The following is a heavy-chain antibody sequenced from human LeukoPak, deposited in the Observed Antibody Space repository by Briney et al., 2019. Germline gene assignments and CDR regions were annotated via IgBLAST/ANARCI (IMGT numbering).Heavy chain of an antibody. D-gene: IGHD3-10*01. CDR2: IYYSGST. Sequence: PSETLSLTCTVSGGSSSNYFWSWIRQPPGKGLECIGYIYYSGSTNYNPSLKSRVTISVNTSKNQFSLKLSSVTAADTAVYYCARDRGGAIDYWGQGTLVTVSS. V-gene: IGHV4-59*12. CDR1: GGSSSNYF. J-gene: IGHJ4*02. CDR3: ARDRGGAIDY.